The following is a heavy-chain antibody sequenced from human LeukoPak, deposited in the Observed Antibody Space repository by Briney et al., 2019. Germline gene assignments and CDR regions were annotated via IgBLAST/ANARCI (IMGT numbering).Heavy chain of an antibody. Sequence: GGSLRLSCAASGFTFSNYALIWVRQAPERGLQWVSAITGSGAGTYYEDSVKGRFTISRDNSKNTLYLQMNSLRAEDTAIYYCAKDPNGDYVGAFDSWGQGTMVTVSS. J-gene: IGHJ3*02. CDR1: GFTFSNYA. D-gene: IGHD4-17*01. V-gene: IGHV3-23*01. CDR3: AKDPNGDYVGAFDS. CDR2: ITGSGAGT.